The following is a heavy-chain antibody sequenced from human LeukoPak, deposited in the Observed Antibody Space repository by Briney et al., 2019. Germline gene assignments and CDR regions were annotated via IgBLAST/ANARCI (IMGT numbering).Heavy chain of an antibody. CDR3: AKEDYGGGPGLFDY. Sequence: PGGSLRLSCSASGFTFSSYALSWVRQAPGKGLEWVSAISGSGGSTYYADSVRGRFTISRDNSKNTLYLQMNSLRAEDTAVYYCAKEDYGGGPGLFDYWGQGTLVTVSS. J-gene: IGHJ4*02. CDR1: GFTFSSYA. V-gene: IGHV3-23*01. D-gene: IGHD4-23*01. CDR2: ISGSGGST.